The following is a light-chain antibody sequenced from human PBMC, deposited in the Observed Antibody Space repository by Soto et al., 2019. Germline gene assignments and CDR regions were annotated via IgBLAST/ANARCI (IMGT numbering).Light chain of an antibody. V-gene: IGLV2-23*02. J-gene: IGLJ1*01. Sequence: QSVLTQPASVSGSPGQSITISCTGTSSDGGSYNLVSWYQQHPGEAPKLMIYEVIKRPSGVSNRFSGSKSGNTASLTISGLQAEDEADYYCCSYAGSSTFYVFGTGTKVTVL. CDR2: EVI. CDR3: CSYAGSSTFYV. CDR1: SSDGGSYNL.